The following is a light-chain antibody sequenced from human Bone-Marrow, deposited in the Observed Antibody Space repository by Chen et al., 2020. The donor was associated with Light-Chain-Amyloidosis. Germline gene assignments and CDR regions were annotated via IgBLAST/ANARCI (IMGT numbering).Light chain of an antibody. CDR3: QQTYSNFKT. CDR2: SAS. J-gene: IGKJ1*01. V-gene: IGKV1-39*01. CDR1: QTISTY. Sequence: DLQMTQSPSSLSASVGDRVTIACRASQTISTYLNWYQQKPGEAPKLLIYSASSLQSGVPSRFSGSGSETDIPLTISNLHPEDFATYFCQQTYSNFKTFGQGTKVEMK.